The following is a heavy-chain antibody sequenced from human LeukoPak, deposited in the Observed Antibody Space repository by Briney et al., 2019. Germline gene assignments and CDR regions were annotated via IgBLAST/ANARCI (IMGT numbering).Heavy chain of an antibody. CDR2: IHYSGSS. CDR3: ARAYSXXXVFDY. Sequence: SETLSLTCTVSGASISSSYWSWIRQPPGKGLEWIGYIHYSGSSNYNPSLESRVTMSVDTSKNQFSLNLNSVTAADTAMYYCARAYSXXXVFDYWGQGTLVTVSS. J-gene: IGHJ4*02. D-gene: IGHD4-4*01. CDR1: GASISSSY. V-gene: IGHV4-59*01.